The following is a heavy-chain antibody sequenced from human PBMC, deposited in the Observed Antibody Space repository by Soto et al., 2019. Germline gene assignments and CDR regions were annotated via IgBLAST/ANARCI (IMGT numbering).Heavy chain of an antibody. Sequence: QVQLQESGPGLVKPSETLSLTCTVSGGSISSYYWSWIRQPPGKGLEWIGYIYYSGSTNYNPSLKSRVTLSVDTSKNQFSLKLSSVTAADTAVYYCARLNNGDYVGWYYYYYMDVWGKGTTVTVSS. D-gene: IGHD4-17*01. CDR1: GGSISSYY. J-gene: IGHJ6*03. CDR2: IYYSGST. V-gene: IGHV4-59*08. CDR3: ARLNNGDYVGWYYYYYMDV.